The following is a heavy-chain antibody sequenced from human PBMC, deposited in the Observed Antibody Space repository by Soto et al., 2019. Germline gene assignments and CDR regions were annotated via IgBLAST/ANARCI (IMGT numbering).Heavy chain of an antibody. Sequence: PGESLKISGKGSGYSVTSYWISWVRQMPGKGLEWMGRIDPSDSYTNYSPSFQGHVTTSADKSISTAYLQWSSLKASDTAMYYCARRVAGAGTASYYGTDVWGHASPVTV. CDR1: GYSVTSYW. V-gene: IGHV5-10-1*01. D-gene: IGHD6-13*01. CDR3: ARRVAGAGTASYYGTDV. CDR2: IDPSDSYT. J-gene: IGHJ6*02.